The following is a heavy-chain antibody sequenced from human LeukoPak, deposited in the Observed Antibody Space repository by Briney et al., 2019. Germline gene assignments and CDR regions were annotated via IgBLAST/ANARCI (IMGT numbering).Heavy chain of an antibody. CDR3: ARAEYCGGDCYTYLDY. CDR2: IYSGGST. CDR1: GFTVSSNY. D-gene: IGHD2-21*02. Sequence: TGGSLRLSCAASGFTVSSNYMSWVRQAPGKGLEWVSVIYSGGSTYYADSVKGRFTISRDNSKNTLYLQMNSLRAEDTAVYYCARAEYCGGDCYTYLDYWGQGTLVTVSS. V-gene: IGHV3-66*01. J-gene: IGHJ4*02.